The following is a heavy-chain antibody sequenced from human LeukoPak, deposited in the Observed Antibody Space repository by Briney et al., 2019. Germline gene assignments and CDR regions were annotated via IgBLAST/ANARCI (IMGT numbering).Heavy chain of an antibody. CDR1: GYTFTSYG. D-gene: IGHD5-24*01. CDR2: ISAYNGNT. J-gene: IGHJ4*02. CDR3: ARVSEMGDY. V-gene: IGHV1-18*01. Sequence: ASVKVSCKASGYTFTSYGIRWVRQASGQGLEWMGWISAYNGNTNYAQKLQGRVTMTTDTSTSTAYMELSSLRSEDTAVYYCARVSEMGDYWGQGTLVTVSS.